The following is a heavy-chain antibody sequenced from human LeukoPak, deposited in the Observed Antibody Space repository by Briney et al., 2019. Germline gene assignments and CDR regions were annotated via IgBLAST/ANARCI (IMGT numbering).Heavy chain of an antibody. CDR3: ARGMVDTAMATDY. V-gene: IGHV4-59*01. Sequence: SETLSLTCIVSGGSISNYYWSWVRQPPGKGLEWIGYIYYTGSAKYNPSLRSRVTISVDTSKNQFSLKLSSVTAADTAVYYCARGMVDTAMATDYWGQGTLVTVSS. CDR2: IYYTGSA. D-gene: IGHD5-18*01. J-gene: IGHJ4*02. CDR1: GGSISNYY.